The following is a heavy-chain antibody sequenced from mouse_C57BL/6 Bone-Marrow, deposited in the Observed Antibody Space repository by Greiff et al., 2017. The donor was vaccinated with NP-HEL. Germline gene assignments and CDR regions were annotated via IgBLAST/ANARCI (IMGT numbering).Heavy chain of an antibody. J-gene: IGHJ4*01. Sequence: VQLQQEGPGLVQPSQSLSITCTVSGFSLTSYGVHWVRQSPGKGLEWLGVIWRGGSTDYNAAFMSRLSITKDNSKSQVFFKMNSLQADDTAIYYCAKRGDGYYPYYYAMDYWGQGTSVTVSS. CDR3: AKRGDGYYPYYYAMDY. CDR1: GFSLTSYG. V-gene: IGHV2-5*01. D-gene: IGHD2-3*01. CDR2: IWRGGST.